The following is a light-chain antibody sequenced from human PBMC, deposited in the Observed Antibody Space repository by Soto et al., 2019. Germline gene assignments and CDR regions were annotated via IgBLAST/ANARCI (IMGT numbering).Light chain of an antibody. Sequence: IVMTQSPATLSVSPGEGVTLSCRASENVGTNLAWDQQKPGQAPRLLIYGSSTRATGIPATFSGSGSGTEFTLTIRRLQSEESAIYYCQQYSNWGPSFGGGTKVEIK. J-gene: IGKJ4*01. CDR1: ENVGTN. V-gene: IGKV3D-15*01. CDR3: QQYSNWGPS. CDR2: GSS.